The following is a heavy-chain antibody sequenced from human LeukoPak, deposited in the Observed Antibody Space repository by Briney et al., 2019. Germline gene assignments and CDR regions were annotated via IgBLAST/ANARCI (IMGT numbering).Heavy chain of an antibody. CDR2: IYYSGST. V-gene: IGHV4-59*01. CDR1: GGSISSYY. CDR3: ARDHHHPYGDYGWRWFDP. Sequence: PSETLSLTCTVSGGSISSYYWSWIRQPPGKGLEWIGYIYYSGSTNYNPSLKSRVTISVDTSKNQFSLKLSSVTAADTAVYYCARDHHHPYGDYGWRWFDPWGQGTLVTVSS. D-gene: IGHD4-17*01. J-gene: IGHJ5*02.